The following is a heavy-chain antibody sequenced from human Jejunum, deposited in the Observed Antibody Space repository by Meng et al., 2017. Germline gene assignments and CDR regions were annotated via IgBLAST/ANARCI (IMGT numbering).Heavy chain of an antibody. V-gene: IGHV1-46*01. CDR3: ARDPTSVANKPQYHFDY. D-gene: IGHD5-12*01. Sequence: ASVKVSCKASGYTFTRYYLNWVRQAPGQGLQWMGMINSSGGTTSDAQKFQGRLTISRDNSKNTLYLQMDSLRPEDTAVYYCARDPTSVANKPQYHFDYWGQGTLVTVSS. J-gene: IGHJ4*02. CDR1: GYTFTRYY. CDR2: INSSGGTT.